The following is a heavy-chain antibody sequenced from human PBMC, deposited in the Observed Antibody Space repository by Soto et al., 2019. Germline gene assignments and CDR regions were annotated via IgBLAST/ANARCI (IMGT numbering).Heavy chain of an antibody. D-gene: IGHD3-3*01. V-gene: IGHV4-39*01. Sequence: PSETLSLTCTVSGGSISSSSYYWGWIRQPPGKGLEWIGSIYYSGSTYYNPSLKSRVTISVDTSKNQFSLKLSSVTAADTAVYYCARQGSGYLTPSNWFAPWGQGTLVTVSS. J-gene: IGHJ5*02. CDR1: GGSISSSSYY. CDR2: IYYSGST. CDR3: ARQGSGYLTPSNWFAP.